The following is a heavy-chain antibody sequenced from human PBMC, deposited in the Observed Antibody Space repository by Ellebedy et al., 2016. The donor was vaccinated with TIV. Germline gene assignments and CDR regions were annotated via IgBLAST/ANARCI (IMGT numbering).Heavy chain of an antibody. CDR1: GGSISSSNW. CDR2: LSQSGTT. J-gene: IGHJ3*01. V-gene: IGHV4-4*02. CDR3: ARALHSSGWGGFDV. Sequence: MPSETLSLTCAVSGGSISSSNWWTWVRQPPGKGLEWIGELSQSGTTNYHASLDSRVTISVDKSKNQFTLNLSSVTSADTALYYCARALHSSGWGGFDVWGQGTTVTVSS. D-gene: IGHD6-19*01.